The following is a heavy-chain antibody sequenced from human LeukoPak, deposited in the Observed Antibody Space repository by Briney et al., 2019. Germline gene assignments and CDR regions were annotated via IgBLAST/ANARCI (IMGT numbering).Heavy chain of an antibody. CDR2: ISTSTTTI. Sequence: GGSLRLSCAASGFIFDDYDMSWVRQAPGKGLEWISYISTSTTTIYYANSVKGRFTISRDNAKKSLYLQMNSLRVEDTGVYYCASWGEGALDNWGQGTLVTVSS. D-gene: IGHD1-26*01. V-gene: IGHV3-48*01. J-gene: IGHJ4*02. CDR1: GFIFDDYD. CDR3: ASWGEGALDN.